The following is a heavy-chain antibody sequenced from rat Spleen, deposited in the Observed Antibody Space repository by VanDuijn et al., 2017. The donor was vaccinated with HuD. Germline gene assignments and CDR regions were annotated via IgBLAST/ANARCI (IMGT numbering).Heavy chain of an antibody. J-gene: IGHJ2*01. CDR1: GLSLTSNS. V-gene: IGHV2-1*01. CDR2: IWGDGST. CDR3: ARAPQYYGPPYFDY. Sequence: QVQLKESGPGLVQPSQTLSLTCTVSGLSLTSNSVSWIRQPPGKGLEWMGGIWGDGSTDYNSALKSRLSISRDTSKSQVFLKMNSLKTEDTGVYYCARAPQYYGPPYFDYWGQGVMVTVSS. D-gene: IGHD1-7*01.